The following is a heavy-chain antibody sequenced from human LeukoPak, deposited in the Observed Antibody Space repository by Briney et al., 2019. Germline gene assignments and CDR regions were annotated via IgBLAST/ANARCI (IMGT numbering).Heavy chain of an antibody. CDR1: GFTFDDYA. CDR2: ISWNSGSI. V-gene: IGHV3-9*03. J-gene: IGHJ4*02. CDR3: AKGSYDSSGYYNFDY. Sequence: PGGSLRLSCAASGFTFDDYAMHWVRQAPGKGLELVSGISWNSGSIGYADSVKGRFAISRDNAKNSLYLQMNSLRAEDMALYYCAKGSYDSSGYYNFDYWGQGTLVTVSS. D-gene: IGHD3-22*01.